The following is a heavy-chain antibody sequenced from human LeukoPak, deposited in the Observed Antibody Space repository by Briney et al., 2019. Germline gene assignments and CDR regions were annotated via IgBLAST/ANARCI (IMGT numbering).Heavy chain of an antibody. J-gene: IGHJ4*02. CDR1: GLSFATYW. D-gene: IGHD2-15*01. V-gene: IGHV3-7*01. CDR2: INRDGSEK. Sequence: GGSLRLSCVDSGLSFATYWMSWVRQAPGKRLEWVANINRDGSEKYYVDSVKGRFTISGDNAKNSLYLQMNSLRAEDTAVYYCASEIRYCSGGTCYSDYFDNWGQGTLVTVSS. CDR3: ASEIRYCSGGTCYSDYFDN.